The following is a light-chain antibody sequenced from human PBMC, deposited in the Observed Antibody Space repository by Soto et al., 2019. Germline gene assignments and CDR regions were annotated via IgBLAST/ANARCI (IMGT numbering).Light chain of an antibody. V-gene: IGKV1-27*01. J-gene: IGKJ5*01. CDR2: GAS. Sequence: IQVTKSQPSESAAVGDTVGITGMASQGINIYLAWYQQAEGKVPKDLIYGASKLQSGVPSRFRGGGYGTNFNRTISSLQPEDVGTYYCQNYDSAPINFGEGTRLEIK. CDR3: QNYDSAPIN. CDR1: QGINIY.